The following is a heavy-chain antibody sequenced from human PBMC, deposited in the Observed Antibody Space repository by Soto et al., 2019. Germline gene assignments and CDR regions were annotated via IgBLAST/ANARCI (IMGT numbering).Heavy chain of an antibody. V-gene: IGHV3-23*01. CDR1: GFTFSSYA. Sequence: GGSLRLSCAASGFTFSSYAMSWVRQAPGKGLEWVSAISGSGGSTYYADSVKGRFTISRDNSKNTLYLQMNSLRAEDTAGYYCAKAGYCSSTSCYERYWGQGTLVTVSS. CDR3: AKAGYCSSTSCYERY. CDR2: ISGSGGST. D-gene: IGHD2-2*01. J-gene: IGHJ4*02.